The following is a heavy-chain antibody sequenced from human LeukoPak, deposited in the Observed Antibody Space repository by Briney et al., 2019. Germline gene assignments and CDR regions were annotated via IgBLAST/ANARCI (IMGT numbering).Heavy chain of an antibody. CDR2: MNPNSGNT. Sequence: ASVKVSCKASGYTFTSYDINWVRQATGQGLEWMGWMNPNSGNTGYAQKFQGRVTITRNTSISTAYTELSSLRSEDTAVYYCARDYCGGDCCLCRSDDAFDIWGQGTMVTVSS. V-gene: IGHV1-8*03. J-gene: IGHJ3*02. CDR3: ARDYCGGDCCLCRSDDAFDI. D-gene: IGHD2-21*02. CDR1: GYTFTSYD.